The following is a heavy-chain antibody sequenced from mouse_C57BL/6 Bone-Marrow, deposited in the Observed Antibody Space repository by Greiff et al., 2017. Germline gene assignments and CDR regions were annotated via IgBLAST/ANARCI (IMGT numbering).Heavy chain of an antibody. CDR1: GYTFTSYW. D-gene: IGHD6-1*01. Sequence: QVQLQQSGAELAKPGASVQLSCKASGYTFTSYWMHWVKQRPGQGLEWIGYINPSSGYTKYNQEFKDKATLTADKSSSTAYLLLSSLTSEDYAAYYCARSPCSSIFDYGGEGTTLTVSS. CDR3: ARSPCSSIFDY. J-gene: IGHJ2*01. CDR2: INPSSGYT. V-gene: IGHV1-7*01.